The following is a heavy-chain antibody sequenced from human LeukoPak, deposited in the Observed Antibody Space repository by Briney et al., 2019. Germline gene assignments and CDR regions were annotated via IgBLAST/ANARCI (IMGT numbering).Heavy chain of an antibody. Sequence: PSETLSLTCAVYGGSFSGYYWSWIRQPPGKGLEWIGEINHSGSTNYNPSLKSRVTISVDTSKNQFSLKLSSVTAADTAVYYCARAGLYEYYFDYWGQGTLVTVSS. J-gene: IGHJ4*02. D-gene: IGHD5/OR15-5a*01. V-gene: IGHV4-34*01. CDR2: INHSGST. CDR1: GGSFSGYY. CDR3: ARAGLYEYYFDY.